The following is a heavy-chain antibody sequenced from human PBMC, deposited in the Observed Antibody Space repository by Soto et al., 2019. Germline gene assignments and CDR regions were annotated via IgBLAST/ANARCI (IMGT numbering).Heavy chain of an antibody. J-gene: IGHJ3*02. V-gene: IGHV4-34*01. CDR1: GGSFSGYY. CDR2: INHSGST. D-gene: IGHD3-3*01. CDR3: AKRYYDFWSGPGAFDI. Sequence: SETMSLTCTVYGGSFSGYYWSWIRKHTGKGLEWIGEINHSGSTNYNPSLKSRVTISVDTSKNQFSLKLSSVTAADTAVYYCAKRYYDFWSGPGAFDIWGQGTMVTVSS.